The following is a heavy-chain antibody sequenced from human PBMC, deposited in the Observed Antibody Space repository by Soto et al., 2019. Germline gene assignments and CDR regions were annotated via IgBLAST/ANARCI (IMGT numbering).Heavy chain of an antibody. V-gene: IGHV3-30*03. J-gene: IGHJ4*02. D-gene: IGHD6-6*01. CDR2: ISDDGGDT. CDR1: GLIFSTNG. CDR3: ARDRYSSSPGHLEY. Sequence: QVQLVESGGGVVQPGRSLRLSCTASGLIFSTNGMHWVRQAPGKGLEWVAHISDDGGDTYYADSVRGRFTISRDNSKSTLYLKMKSLRVEDTAVYYCARDRYSSSPGHLEYWGQGTLVTVSS.